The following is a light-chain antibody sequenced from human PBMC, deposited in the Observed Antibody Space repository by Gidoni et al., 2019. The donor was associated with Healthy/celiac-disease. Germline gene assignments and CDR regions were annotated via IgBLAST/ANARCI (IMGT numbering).Light chain of an antibody. J-gene: IGKJ2*01. CDR1: QSVSSSY. CDR2: GAS. Sequence: PGTLSLSPGERATLSCRASQSVSSSYLAWYQQKPGQAPRLLIYGASSRATGIPDRFSGSGSGTDFTLTISRLEPEDFAVYYCQQYGSSLMYTFGQGTKLEIK. CDR3: QQYGSSLMYT. V-gene: IGKV3-20*01.